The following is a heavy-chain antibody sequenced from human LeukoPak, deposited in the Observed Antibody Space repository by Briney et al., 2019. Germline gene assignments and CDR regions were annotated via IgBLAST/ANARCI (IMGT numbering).Heavy chain of an antibody. J-gene: IGHJ6*02. Sequence: QPGRSLRLSCAASGFTFSSYAMHWVRQAPGKGLEWVAVISYDGSNKYYADSVKGRFTISRDNSKNTLCLQMNSLRAEDTAIYYCASADGLDYYYYGMDVWGQGTTVTVSS. CDR2: ISYDGSNK. CDR1: GFTFSSYA. V-gene: IGHV3-30*04. CDR3: ASADGLDYYYYGMDV.